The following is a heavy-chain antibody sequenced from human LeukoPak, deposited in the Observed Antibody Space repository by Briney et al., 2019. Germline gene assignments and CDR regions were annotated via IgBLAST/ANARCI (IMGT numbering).Heavy chain of an antibody. CDR2: ISSSGSTI. CDR3: ARTLLWFGELLPFDY. CDR1: GFTFSDYY. D-gene: IGHD3-10*01. Sequence: SGGSLRLSCAASGFTFSDYYMSWIRQAPGKGLEWVSYISSSGSTIYYADSVKGRFTISRDNAKNSLYLQMNSLRAEDTAVYYCARTLLWFGELLPFDYWGQGTLVTVSS. J-gene: IGHJ4*02. V-gene: IGHV3-11*04.